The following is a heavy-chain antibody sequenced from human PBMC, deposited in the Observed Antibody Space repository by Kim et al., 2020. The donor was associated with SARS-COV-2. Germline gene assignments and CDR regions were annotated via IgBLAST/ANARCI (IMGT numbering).Heavy chain of an antibody. CDR1: GFTFDDYT. Sequence: GGSLRLSCVASGFTFDDYTMHWVRQVPGKALEWVSLINWEGDTTFYEESVKGRFTVSRDNNKKSVFLQMNALRSDDTALYYCGKHSSTDSGGIDHWGPGTQVTVSS. CDR3: GKHSSTDSGGIDH. D-gene: IGHD2-2*01. CDR2: INWEGDTT. J-gene: IGHJ4*02. V-gene: IGHV3-43*01.